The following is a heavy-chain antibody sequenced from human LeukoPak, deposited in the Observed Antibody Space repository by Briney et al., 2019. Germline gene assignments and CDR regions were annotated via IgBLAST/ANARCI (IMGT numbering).Heavy chain of an antibody. CDR3: ARAAREPRGHEAFDI. Sequence: SETLSLTCTVSGGSISSGSYYWSWIRQPAGKGLEWIGRIYTGGSTNYNPSLKSRVTISVDTSKDQFSLKLSSVTAADTAVYYCARAAREPRGHEAFDIWGQGTMVTVSS. V-gene: IGHV4-61*02. D-gene: IGHD1-14*01. J-gene: IGHJ3*02. CDR2: IYTGGST. CDR1: GGSISSGSYY.